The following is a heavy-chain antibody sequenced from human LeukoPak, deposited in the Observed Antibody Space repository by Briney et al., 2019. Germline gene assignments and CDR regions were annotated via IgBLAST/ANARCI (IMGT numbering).Heavy chain of an antibody. D-gene: IGHD3-10*01. CDR3: ARDYRTYYYGSGSA. J-gene: IGHJ5*02. CDR1: GFTFSAYY. CDR2: ISSSGSTI. Sequence: GGSLRLSCAASGFTFSAYYMSWIRQAPGKGLEWVSYISSSGSTIYYADSVKGRLTIPRDNAKNSLYLQMNSLRAEDTDVYYCARDYRTYYYGSGSAWGQGTLVTVS. V-gene: IGHV3-11*01.